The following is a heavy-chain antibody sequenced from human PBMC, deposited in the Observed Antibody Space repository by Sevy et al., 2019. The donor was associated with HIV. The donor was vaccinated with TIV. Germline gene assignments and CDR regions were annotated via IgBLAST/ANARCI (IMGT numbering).Heavy chain of an antibody. Sequence: SETLSLACAVHGGSFSGYYWNWIRQPPGKGLEWIGEINHSGSTNYNPSLKSRVTISVDTSTNQFSLQLSSVTAADTAVYCCARSPPIVVVPGAPSWFDPWGQGTLVTVSS. V-gene: IGHV4-34*01. J-gene: IGHJ5*02. CDR3: ARSPPIVVVPGAPSWFDP. CDR1: GGSFSGYY. D-gene: IGHD2-2*01. CDR2: INHSGST.